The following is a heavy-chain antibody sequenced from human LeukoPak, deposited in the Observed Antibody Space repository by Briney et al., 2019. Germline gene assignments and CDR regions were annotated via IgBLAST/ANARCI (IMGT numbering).Heavy chain of an antibody. D-gene: IGHD3-9*01. CDR3: ARGLKTLYDILTGHYKGVAYFDY. Sequence: PSETLSLTCTVSGGSISDSSYYWGWIRQPPGKGLERIASIHYSGSTYYNPSLKSRVTISVDTSKNQFSMKLTSVTAADTAVYYCARGLKTLYDILTGHYKGVAYFDYWGQGTLVTVSS. CDR1: GGSISDSSYY. V-gene: IGHV4-39*01. CDR2: IHYSGST. J-gene: IGHJ4*02.